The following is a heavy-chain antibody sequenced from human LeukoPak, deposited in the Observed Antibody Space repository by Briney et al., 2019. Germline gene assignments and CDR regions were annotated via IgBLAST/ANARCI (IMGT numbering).Heavy chain of an antibody. CDR3: LRGRNWEQS. CDR2: INQSGVT. V-gene: IGHV4-34*01. CDR1: GGSFTTYY. D-gene: IGHD1-26*01. J-gene: IGHJ4*02. Sequence: SETLSLTCAASGGSFTTYYSSWFRQPPGKGLEWIGEINQSGVTHYNPSLKSRLTISGDTSKNQFSLKLTSVTAADTAVYFCLRGRNWEQSWGQGTLVTVSS.